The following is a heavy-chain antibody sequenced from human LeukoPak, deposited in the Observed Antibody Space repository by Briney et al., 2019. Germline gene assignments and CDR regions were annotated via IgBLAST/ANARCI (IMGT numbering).Heavy chain of an antibody. D-gene: IGHD2/OR15-2a*01. J-gene: IGHJ6*03. Sequence: NPSETLSLTCTVSGGSISSSSYYWGWIRQPPGKGLEWIGSIYYSGSTNYNPSLKSRVTISVDTSKNQFSLKLSSVTAADTAVYYCASDNSLASRGWPWSYYYYMDVWGKGTTVTISS. V-gene: IGHV4-39*01. CDR3: ASDNSLASRGWPWSYYYYMDV. CDR1: GGSISSSSYY. CDR2: IYYSGST.